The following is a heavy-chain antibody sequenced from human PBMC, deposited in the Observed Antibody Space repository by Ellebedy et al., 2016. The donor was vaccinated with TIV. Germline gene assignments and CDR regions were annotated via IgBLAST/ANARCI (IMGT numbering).Heavy chain of an antibody. CDR1: GFTFSNYY. J-gene: IGHJ6*02. Sequence: GGSLRLSCAASGFTFSNYYMSWIRQAPGQGLEWVSVIYSGGSTYYSGSVKGRFTVSRDTASNTLFLQMKSLRPDDTAVYYCAREHYHTSGNYFRDLHYYRGLDVWGQGTTVAVSS. D-gene: IGHD3-10*01. CDR3: AREHYHTSGNYFRDLHYYRGLDV. V-gene: IGHV3-66*01. CDR2: IYSGGST.